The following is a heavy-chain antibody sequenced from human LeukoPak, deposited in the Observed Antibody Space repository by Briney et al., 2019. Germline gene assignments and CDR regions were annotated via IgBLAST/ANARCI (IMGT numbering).Heavy chain of an antibody. V-gene: IGHV3-74*01. J-gene: IGHJ3*02. CDR3: ARVNWQQGDAFDI. CDR1: GFTFSSYW. D-gene: IGHD6-13*01. CDR2: INTDGSST. Sequence: GGSLRLSCAASGFTFSSYWMHWVRQAPGKGLVWVSRINTDGSSTSYADSVKGRFTISRDNAKNTLYLQMNSLRAEDTAVYYCARVNWQQGDAFDIWGQGTMVTVSS.